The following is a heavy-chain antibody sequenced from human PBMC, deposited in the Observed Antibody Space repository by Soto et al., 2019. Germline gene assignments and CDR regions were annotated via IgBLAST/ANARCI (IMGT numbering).Heavy chain of an antibody. J-gene: IGHJ4*02. CDR2: ISGSGGST. Sequence: EVQLLESGGGLVQPGGSVRLSCAASGFTFSSYAMSWVRQAPGKGLEWVSTISGSGGSTYYSDSVKGRFTISRDSSKNTLYLQMNSLRAEDTAVYYCAKDFSGTTVTTTSVKIDYWGQRTLVTVSS. D-gene: IGHD4-4*01. CDR1: GFTFSSYA. V-gene: IGHV3-23*01. CDR3: AKDFSGTTVTTTSVKIDY.